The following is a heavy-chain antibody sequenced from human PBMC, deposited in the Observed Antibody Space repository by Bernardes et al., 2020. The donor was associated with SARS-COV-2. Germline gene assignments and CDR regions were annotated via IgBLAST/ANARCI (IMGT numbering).Heavy chain of an antibody. CDR1: GFTFSGYG. CDR2: IRGDGGKT. V-gene: IGHV3-64D*08. D-gene: IGHD7-27*01. CDR3: VKGLFMWGSYGHY. Sequence: GGSLRLSCSASGFTFSGYGMHWVRQAPGKGLEYVSGIRGDGGKTHYADSVKDRFTISRDNSKTTLYLQMSSLRPEDTALYYCVKGLFMWGSYGHYWGQGTRVTVSS. J-gene: IGHJ4*02.